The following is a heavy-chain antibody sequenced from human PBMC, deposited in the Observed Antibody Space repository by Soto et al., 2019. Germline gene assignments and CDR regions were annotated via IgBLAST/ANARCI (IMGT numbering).Heavy chain of an antibody. CDR2: IYTSGST. V-gene: IGHV4-4*07. CDR3: ARGNYDFWSGYLVYYGMDV. Sequence: NPSETLSLTCTVSGGSISSYYWSWIRQPAGKGLEWIGRIYTSGSTNYNPSLKSRVTMSVDTSKNQFSLKLSSVTAADTAVYYCARGNYDFWSGYLVYYGMDVWGQGTTVTVSS. D-gene: IGHD3-3*01. CDR1: GGSISSYY. J-gene: IGHJ6*02.